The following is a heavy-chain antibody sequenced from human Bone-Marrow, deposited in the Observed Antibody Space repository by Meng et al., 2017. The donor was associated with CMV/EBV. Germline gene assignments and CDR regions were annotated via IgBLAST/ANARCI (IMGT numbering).Heavy chain of an antibody. V-gene: IGHV3-43*01. CDR3: AKVVSGSYFVGYFQH. Sequence: GESLKISCAASGFTFDDYTMHWVRQAPGKGLEWVSLISWDGGSTYYADSVKGRFTISRDNSKKSLYLQMNSLRTEDTALYYCAKVVSGSYFVGYFQHWGQGTLVTVYS. J-gene: IGHJ1*01. CDR2: ISWDGGST. CDR1: GFTFDDYT. D-gene: IGHD1-26*01.